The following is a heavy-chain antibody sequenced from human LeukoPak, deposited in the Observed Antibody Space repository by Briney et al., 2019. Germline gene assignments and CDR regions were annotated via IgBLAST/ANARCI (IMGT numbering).Heavy chain of an antibody. V-gene: IGHV3-23*01. CDR3: ARRTLFGVIKPPDY. J-gene: IGHJ4*02. CDR2: ISGSGDTT. D-gene: IGHD3-3*01. CDR1: GFTFNTYA. Sequence: GGSLRLSCAASGFTFNTYAMCWVRQAPGKGLEWVSTISGSGDTTYYAVSVRGRFTISRDNAMNTLYLQLSSLRVEDTAVYYCARRTLFGVIKPPDYWGQGTLVTVSS.